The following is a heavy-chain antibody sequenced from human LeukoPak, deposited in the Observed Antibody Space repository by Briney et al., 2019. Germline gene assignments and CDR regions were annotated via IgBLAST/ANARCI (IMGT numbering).Heavy chain of an antibody. J-gene: IGHJ4*02. CDR2: IHPGGST. V-gene: IGHV4-4*02. Sequence: SETLSLTCAVSVDSISSSKWWSWVRQAPGKGLEWIGEIHPGGSTNYNPSLKSRVTMSIDKSKNQFSLKLNSVTAADTAVYYCARSLLIKFGGVVDFWGQGTLVTVSS. CDR1: VDSISSSKW. D-gene: IGHD3-16*01. CDR3: ARSLLIKFGGVVDF.